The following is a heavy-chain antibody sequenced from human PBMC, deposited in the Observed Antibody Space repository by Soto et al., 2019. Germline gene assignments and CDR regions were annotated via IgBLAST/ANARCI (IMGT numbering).Heavy chain of an antibody. CDR2: IIPIFGTT. D-gene: IGHD5-12*01. CDR1: GDISSSYS. V-gene: IGHV1-69*06. CDR3: ASDLGSVYDPGYY. J-gene: IGHJ4*01. Sequence: ASVKVSCKTSGDISSSYSISWVRQAPGQGLEWMGGIIPIFGTTNYAQRFHGRVTITADKSTSTVYMELYSLKSEDTAVYFCASDLGSVYDPGYYWG.